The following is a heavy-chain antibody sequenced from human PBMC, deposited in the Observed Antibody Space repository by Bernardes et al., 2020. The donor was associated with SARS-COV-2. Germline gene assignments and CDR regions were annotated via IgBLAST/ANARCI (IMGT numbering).Heavy chain of an antibody. J-gene: IGHJ4*02. CDR1: GYTFTSYA. Sequence: ASVKVSCKASGYTFTSYAMNWVRQAPGQGLEWMGWINTNTGNPTYAQGFTGRFVFSLDTSVSTAYLQISSLKAEDTAVYYCARAGVTMVRGVIITPEFEFDYWGQGTLVTVSS. V-gene: IGHV7-4-1*02. CDR3: ARAGVTMVRGVIITPEFEFDY. D-gene: IGHD3-10*01. CDR2: INTNTGNP.